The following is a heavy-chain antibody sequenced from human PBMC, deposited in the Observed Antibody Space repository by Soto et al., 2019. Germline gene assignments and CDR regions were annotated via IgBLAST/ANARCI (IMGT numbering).Heavy chain of an antibody. CDR3: ARRIVVVTALDY. Sequence: QVQLVQSGAEEKKPGASVKVSCKAAGYTFTSYAMHCVLQAPGQRLEWMGWINAGNGNTKYSQKCQGRVTITRDTSASTAYMELSSRRSEDTAVYYCARRIVVVTALDYWGQGTLVTVSS. D-gene: IGHD2-21*02. V-gene: IGHV1-3*05. J-gene: IGHJ4*02. CDR2: INAGNGNT. CDR1: GYTFTSYA.